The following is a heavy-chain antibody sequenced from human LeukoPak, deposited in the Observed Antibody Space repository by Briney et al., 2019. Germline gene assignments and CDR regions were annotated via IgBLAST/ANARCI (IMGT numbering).Heavy chain of an antibody. J-gene: IGHJ4*02. CDR2: ISWNSGTI. CDR1: GFTFDDYA. V-gene: IGHV3-9*01. Sequence: GGSLRLSCAASGFTFDDYAMHWVRQAPGKGLEWVSGISWNSGTIGYADSVKGRFTISRDNAKNSLYLQMNSLRAEDTAVYYCARDLSGIAGYTYGRGIDYWGQGTLVTVSS. D-gene: IGHD5-18*01. CDR3: ARDLSGIAGYTYGRGIDY.